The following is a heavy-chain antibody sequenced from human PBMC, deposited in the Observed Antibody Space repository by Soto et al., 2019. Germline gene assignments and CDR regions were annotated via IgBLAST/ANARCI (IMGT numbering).Heavy chain of an antibody. CDR3: ARLPENYYDSSGNYYFDF. Sequence: PGGSLRLSCAASGFIFSTYEMNWARQAPGKGLEWVSYISRSGSSLYYADSVRGRFTISRDNAKNSLYLQMNSLRAEDTAVYYCARLPENYYDSSGNYYFDFWGQGTPVTVSS. J-gene: IGHJ4*02. CDR1: GFIFSTYE. CDR2: ISRSGSSL. V-gene: IGHV3-48*03. D-gene: IGHD3-22*01.